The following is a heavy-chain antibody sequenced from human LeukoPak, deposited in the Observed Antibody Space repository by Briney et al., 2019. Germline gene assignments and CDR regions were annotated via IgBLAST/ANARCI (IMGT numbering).Heavy chain of an antibody. D-gene: IGHD2-8*01. V-gene: IGHV4-59*01. Sequence: SSETLSLTCSVSGGSISNYYWNWIRQPPGKGLEWIGYVFYTGSTNYYPSLKSRVTISLDTSKNQFSLKLSSVAAADTATYYCARGRMVKGGFDIWGQGTMVTVSS. CDR2: VFYTGST. CDR3: ARGRMVKGGFDI. CDR1: GGSISNYY. J-gene: IGHJ3*02.